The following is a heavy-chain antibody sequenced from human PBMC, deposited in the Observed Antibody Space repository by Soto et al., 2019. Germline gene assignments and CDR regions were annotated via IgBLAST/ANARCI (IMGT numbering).Heavy chain of an antibody. Sequence: GGSLRLSCAASGFTFSSYAMSWVRQAPGKGLEWVSGISASGVSTYYADSVKGRFTISRDNSEDTLYLQMNSLRAEDTALYYCAKVRKTVSGWYWVYWGHGT. CDR3: AKVRKTVSGWYWVY. CDR1: GFTFSSYA. J-gene: IGHJ4*01. CDR2: ISASGVST. V-gene: IGHV3-23*01. D-gene: IGHD6-19*01.